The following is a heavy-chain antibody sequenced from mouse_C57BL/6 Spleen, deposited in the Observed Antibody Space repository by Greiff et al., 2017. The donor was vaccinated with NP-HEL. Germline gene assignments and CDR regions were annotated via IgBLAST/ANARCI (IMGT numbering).Heavy chain of an antibody. V-gene: IGHV1-63*01. CDR1: GYTFTNYW. CDR2: IYPGGGYT. Sequence: VQLQQSGAELVRPGTSVKMSCKASGYTFTNYWIGWAKQRPGHGLEWIGDIYPGGGYTNYNEKFKGKATLTADKSSSTAYMQFSSLTSEDSAIYYCARRDYGYDGDYAMDYWGQGTSVTVSS. J-gene: IGHJ4*01. CDR3: ARRDYGYDGDYAMDY. D-gene: IGHD2-2*01.